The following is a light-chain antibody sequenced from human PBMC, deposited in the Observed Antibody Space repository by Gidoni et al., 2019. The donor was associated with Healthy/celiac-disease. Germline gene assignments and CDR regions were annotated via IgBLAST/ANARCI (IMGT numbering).Light chain of an antibody. CDR1: HSISSY. CDR3: QQSYSTPLT. Sequence: IKLTKSPSSLSASVGGGVTITCRASHSISSYLNWYQQKPGKAPKLLIYAASSLQSGVPSRFSGSGSGTDFTLTISSLQPDDFATYYCQQSYSTPLTFGRGTKVEIK. J-gene: IGKJ4*01. V-gene: IGKV1-39*01. CDR2: AAS.